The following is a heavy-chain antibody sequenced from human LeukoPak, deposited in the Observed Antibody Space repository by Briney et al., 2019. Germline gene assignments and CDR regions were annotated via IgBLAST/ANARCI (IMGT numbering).Heavy chain of an antibody. V-gene: IGHV4-34*01. CDR3: ARGMTIWLRWYFDL. J-gene: IGHJ2*01. Sequence: SETLSLTCAVYGGSFSGYYWSWIRQPPGKGLEWIWEINHSGSTNYNPSLKSRVTISVDTSKNQFSLKLSSVTAADTAVYYCARGMTIWLRWYFDLWGRGTLVTVSS. CDR2: INHSGST. CDR1: GGSFSGYY. D-gene: IGHD3-3*01.